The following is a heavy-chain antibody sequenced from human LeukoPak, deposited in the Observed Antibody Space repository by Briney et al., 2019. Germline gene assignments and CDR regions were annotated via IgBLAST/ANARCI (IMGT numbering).Heavy chain of an antibody. Sequence: GGSLRLSCTTSGFTFRSYWMSWLRQAPGKGLEWVANIKQDGSQKYYVGSVKGRFTISRDNAKNPVSLEMNSLRAEDTAVYYCARVSFGPASEWFDPWGQGTLVTVSS. V-gene: IGHV3-7*03. J-gene: IGHJ5*02. CDR3: ARVSFGPASEWFDP. CDR1: GFTFRSYW. CDR2: IKQDGSQK. D-gene: IGHD3/OR15-3a*01.